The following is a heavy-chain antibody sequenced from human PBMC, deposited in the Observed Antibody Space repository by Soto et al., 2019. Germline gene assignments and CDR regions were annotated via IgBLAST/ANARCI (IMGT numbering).Heavy chain of an antibody. D-gene: IGHD3-16*01. V-gene: IGHV3-64*01. CDR2: ISSFGSP. J-gene: IGHJ4*02. Sequence: PGGSLRLSCAASGFTFSQYAMHWVRQAPGKGLEYVSAISSFGSPYYSNSVEGRFTISRDNSKNTLSLQMNSLRVEDSAVYYCVPRKGDPFTWGPGTLVTVSS. CDR3: VPRKGDPFT. CDR1: GFTFSQYA.